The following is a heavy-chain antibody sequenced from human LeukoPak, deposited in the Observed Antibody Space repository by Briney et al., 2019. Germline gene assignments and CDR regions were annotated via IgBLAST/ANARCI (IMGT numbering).Heavy chain of an antibody. CDR3: ARRVGATDYFDY. CDR1: GDSFTDFY. CDR2: IYYSESA. D-gene: IGHD1-26*01. J-gene: IGHJ4*02. V-gene: IGHV4-59*01. Sequence: SETLSLTCTVSGDSFTDFYWSWIRQLPGKGLEWIGYIYYSESAKYNPSLQSRVTISVDTSKTQLSLKVSSVTAADTAVYYCARRVGATDYFDYWGQGILVTVSS.